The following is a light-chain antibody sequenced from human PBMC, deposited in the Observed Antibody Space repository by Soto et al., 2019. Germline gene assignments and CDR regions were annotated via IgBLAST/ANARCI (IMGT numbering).Light chain of an antibody. CDR2: LAS. CDR3: HQRQSWPRT. Sequence: EIVLTQSPATLSSFPGDRVTLSCRASQAVNTRLAWYQHKPGQAPRLLIYLASNRAAGVPARFSGSGSGTDFTLTISDVEPEDFEVYYCHQRQSWPRTFGQGTQVDI. J-gene: IGKJ1*01. CDR1: QAVNTR. V-gene: IGKV3-11*01.